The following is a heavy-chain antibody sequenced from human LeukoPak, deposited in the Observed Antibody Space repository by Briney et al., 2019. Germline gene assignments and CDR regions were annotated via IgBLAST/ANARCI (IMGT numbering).Heavy chain of an antibody. Sequence: SETLSLTCTVSGGSISSSSYYWGWIRQPPGKGLEWIGSIYYSGSTYYNPSLKSRVTISVDTSKNQFSLKLSAVTAADTAMFYCARSLGDYCLAYWGQGALVKVSS. V-gene: IGHV4-39*01. CDR1: GGSISSSSYY. J-gene: IGHJ4*02. CDR3: ARSLGDYCLAY. D-gene: IGHD4-17*01. CDR2: IYYSGST.